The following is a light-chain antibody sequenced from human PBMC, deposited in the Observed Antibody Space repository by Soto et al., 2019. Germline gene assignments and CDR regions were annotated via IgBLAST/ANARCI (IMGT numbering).Light chain of an antibody. CDR2: DVI. Sequence: QSVLTQPPSASGSPGQSVTISCTGTSSDVGSYNFVSWYQHHPGKAPKLILYDVIKRPSGVPDRFSGSKSGNTASLTVSGLQAEDEADYYCISYGGSNSFILFGGGTKVTVL. CDR3: ISYGGSNSFIL. V-gene: IGLV2-8*01. CDR1: SSDVGSYNF. J-gene: IGLJ2*01.